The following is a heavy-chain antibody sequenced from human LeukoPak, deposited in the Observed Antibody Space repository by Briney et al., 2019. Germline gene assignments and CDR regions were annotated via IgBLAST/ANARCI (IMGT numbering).Heavy chain of an antibody. J-gene: IGHJ4*02. Sequence: SETLSLTCTVSGESISGFYWTWIRQPPGKGLEWIGRIYTSGSTNYNPSLKSRVTMSVDTSKNQFSLKLSSVTAADTAVYYCARGYGSGSSYFDYWGQGTLVTVSS. CDR3: ARGYGSGSSYFDY. CDR1: GESISGFY. D-gene: IGHD3-10*01. CDR2: IYTSGST. V-gene: IGHV4-4*07.